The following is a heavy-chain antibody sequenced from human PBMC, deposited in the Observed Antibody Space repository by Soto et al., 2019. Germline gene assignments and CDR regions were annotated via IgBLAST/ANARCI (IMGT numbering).Heavy chain of an antibody. CDR1: GFTFSNYA. CDR3: AKEPHYYDSSGYYYGAMDFDY. V-gene: IGHV3-23*01. Sequence: GGSLRLSCAASGFTFSNYAMSWVRQAPGKGLEWVSSFCGIGGSTYYADSVKGRFTISRDNSKNTLYLQMNSLRAEDTAVYYCAKEPHYYDSSGYYYGAMDFDYWGQGTLVTVSS. CDR2: FCGIGGST. J-gene: IGHJ4*02. D-gene: IGHD3-22*01.